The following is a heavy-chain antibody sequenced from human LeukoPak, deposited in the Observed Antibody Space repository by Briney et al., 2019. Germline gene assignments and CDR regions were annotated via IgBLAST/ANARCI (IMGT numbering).Heavy chain of an antibody. V-gene: IGHV4-61*02. CDR2: IYTSGST. CDR3: ARVGHDIQPGATIFYWFDP. Sequence: SQTLSLTCTVSGGSISSGSYYWSWIRQPAGKGLEWIGRIYTSGSTNYNPSLKSRVTISLDTSKNHFSLRLTSVTAADTALYYCARVGHDIQPGATIFYWFDPWGQGTLVTVSS. J-gene: IGHJ5*02. CDR1: GGSISSGSYY. D-gene: IGHD2-2*01.